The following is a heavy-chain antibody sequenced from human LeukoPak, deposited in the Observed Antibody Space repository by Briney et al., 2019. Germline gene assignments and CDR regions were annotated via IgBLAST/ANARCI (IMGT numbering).Heavy chain of an antibody. CDR2: IYYFGSP. V-gene: IGHV4-59*01. D-gene: IGHD6-13*01. CDR1: GGSLSPYY. J-gene: IGHJ4*02. CDR3: ARGLRYSSDY. Sequence: SETLSLTCNVSGGSLSPYYWTWLRQPPAKGLEWIGFIYYFGSPNYNPSLKSRVTILVDTSKNQFSLQLTSVTAADTAVYYCARGLRYSSDYWGPGILVTVSS.